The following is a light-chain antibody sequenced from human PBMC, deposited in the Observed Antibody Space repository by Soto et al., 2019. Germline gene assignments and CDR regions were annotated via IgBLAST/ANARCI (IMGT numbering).Light chain of an antibody. Sequence: EIVLTQSPGTLSVSPGDRVTLFCRASQSISINLAWYQHKPGQAPRLLIHGDSTRATGVPARISVSGSGTEFTLTISSLQSEDFAVYYCQQFRNWPWTFGQGTKVDIK. J-gene: IGKJ1*01. CDR2: GDS. V-gene: IGKV3D-15*01. CDR3: QQFRNWPWT. CDR1: QSISIN.